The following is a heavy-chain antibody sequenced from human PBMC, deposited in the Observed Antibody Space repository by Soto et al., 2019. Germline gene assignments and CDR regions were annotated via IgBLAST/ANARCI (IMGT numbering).Heavy chain of an antibody. J-gene: IGHJ5*02. CDR3: ARVPTP. CDR2: IYHSGST. CDR1: GCSISSGGYS. V-gene: IGHV4-30-2*01. Sequence: SETLSLTCAVSGCSISSGGYSWSWIRQPPGKGLEWIGYIYHSGSTYYNPSLKSRVTISVDRSKNQFSLKLNSMTAADTAVYYCARVPTPWGQGTLVTVSS.